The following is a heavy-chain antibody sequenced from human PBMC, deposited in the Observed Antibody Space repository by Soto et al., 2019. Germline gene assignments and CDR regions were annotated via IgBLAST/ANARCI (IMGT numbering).Heavy chain of an antibody. Sequence: QVQLVQSGAEAKKPGASVKVSCKASGYTFIAYHIHWLRQAPGQGLEWMGWINPNSGGTNYAQEFQARVTMTRDTSISTAYMELSRLTSDDTAMYYCAKDNGSGWYEDFDYWGQGTLVTV. V-gene: IGHV1-2*02. CDR1: GYTFIAYH. CDR3: AKDNGSGWYEDFDY. CDR2: INPNSGGT. J-gene: IGHJ4*02. D-gene: IGHD6-19*01.